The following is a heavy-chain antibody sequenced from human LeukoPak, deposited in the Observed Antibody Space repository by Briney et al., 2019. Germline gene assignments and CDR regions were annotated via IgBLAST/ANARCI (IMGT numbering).Heavy chain of an antibody. CDR3: AKDPTPGIAVDGKVGY. D-gene: IGHD6-19*01. J-gene: IGHJ4*02. CDR1: GFTFSSYG. CDR2: IRYDGSNK. V-gene: IGHV3-30*02. Sequence: GGSLRLSCAASGFTFSSYGMHWVRQAPGKGLEWVAFIRYDGSNKCYADSVKGRFTISRDNSKNTLYLQMNSLRSEDTAIYYCAKDPTPGIAVDGKVGYWGQGTLVTVSS.